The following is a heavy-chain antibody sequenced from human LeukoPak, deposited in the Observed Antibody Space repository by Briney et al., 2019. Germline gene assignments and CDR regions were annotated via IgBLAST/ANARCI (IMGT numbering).Heavy chain of an antibody. CDR3: DPHDSSSHF. J-gene: IGHJ4*02. CDR1: GFIFSSYA. CDR2: ISSDGSNK. D-gene: IGHD6-6*01. Sequence: GGSLRLSCAASGFIFSSYAMHWVRQASGKGLEWVAFISSDGSNKYYADSVKGRFTISRDNSKNTLYLQMNSLGDEDTAVYYCDPHDSSSHFWGQGTLVTVSS. V-gene: IGHV3-30-3*01.